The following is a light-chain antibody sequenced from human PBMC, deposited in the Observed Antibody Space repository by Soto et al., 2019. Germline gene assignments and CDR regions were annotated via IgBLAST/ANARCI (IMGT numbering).Light chain of an antibody. CDR2: YDN. J-gene: IGLJ1*01. CDR1: NSNIGSNT. CDR3: AAWDDSLNGRV. Sequence: QAVVTQPPSASGTPGQRVTISCSGSNSNIGSNTVNWYQQLPGTAPKLLIYYDNLRPSGVPDRISASKSGTSASLAISGLQSDDEADYYWAAWDDSLNGRVFGTGTKVTVL. V-gene: IGLV1-44*01.